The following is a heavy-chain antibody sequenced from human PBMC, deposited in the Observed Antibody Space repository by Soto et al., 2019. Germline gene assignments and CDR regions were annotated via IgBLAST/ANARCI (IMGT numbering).Heavy chain of an antibody. D-gene: IGHD2-2*01. V-gene: IGHV3-48*01. Sequence: GGSLRLSCAASGFTFSSYSMYWVRQAPGKGLEWVSYISSSSSTKYYADSVKGRFVISRDNAKNSLNLQMNSLRAEDTAVYYCARKAIPYYYYYYGMDVWGQGTTVTVSS. CDR3: ARKAIPYYYYYYGMDV. CDR2: ISSSSSTK. J-gene: IGHJ6*02. CDR1: GFTFSSYS.